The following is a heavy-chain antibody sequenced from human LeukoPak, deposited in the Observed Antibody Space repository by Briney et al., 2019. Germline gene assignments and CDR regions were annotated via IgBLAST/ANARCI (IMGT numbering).Heavy chain of an antibody. V-gene: IGHV3-64D*09. D-gene: IGHD1-26*01. CDR2: INDNGGRT. J-gene: IGHJ4*02. CDR1: GFAFSDYS. CDR3: VKDVGGSYAFDY. Sequence: GGSLRLSCAASGFAFSDYSMNWVRQAPGKGLEYVSGINDNGGRTHYGDSVKGRFSISRDNSKNTLHLQMSTLRAEDTALYYCVKDVGGSYAFDYWGQEILVTVAS.